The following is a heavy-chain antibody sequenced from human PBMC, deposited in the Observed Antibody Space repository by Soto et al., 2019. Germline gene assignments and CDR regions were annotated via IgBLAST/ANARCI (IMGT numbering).Heavy chain of an antibody. Sequence: GGAPRLSSAASGFTFSDHYMGWVRQAPGKGLEGVGRTRNKANSYTTEYAASVKGRFTISRDNAKNSLYLQMNSLRAEDTAVYYCATSLDVWGQGTTVTVSS. CDR2: TRNKANSYTT. J-gene: IGHJ6*02. V-gene: IGHV3-72*01. CDR3: ATSLDV. CDR1: GFTFSDHY.